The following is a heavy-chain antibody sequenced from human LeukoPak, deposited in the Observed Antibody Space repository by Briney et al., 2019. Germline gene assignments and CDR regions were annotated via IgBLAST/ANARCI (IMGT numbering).Heavy chain of an antibody. CDR2: IIPIFGTA. D-gene: IGHD6-19*01. CDR3: ARVSEPGRAVAYHP. J-gene: IGHJ5*02. Sequence: SVKVSCKASGGTFSSYAISWVRQAPGQGREWMGGIIPIFGTAYYPQKFQGRVTITADKSTSTAYMELSRLRSEDPAVYYCARVSEPGRAVAYHPWGQGTLVTVSS. CDR1: GGTFSSYA. V-gene: IGHV1-69*06.